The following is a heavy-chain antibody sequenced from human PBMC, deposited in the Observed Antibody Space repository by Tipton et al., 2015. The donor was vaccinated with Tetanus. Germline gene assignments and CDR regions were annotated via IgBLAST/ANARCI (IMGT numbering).Heavy chain of an antibody. Sequence: TLSLTCAVYGGSFSGYYWSWIRQPPGKGLEWIGEINHSGSTNYNPSLKSRVTISVDTSKNQFSLKLSSVTAADTAVYYCARGYYYDSSGYYYKAPNDYWGQGILVTVSS. CDR2: INHSGST. D-gene: IGHD3-22*01. J-gene: IGHJ4*02. CDR1: GGSFSGYY. CDR3: ARGYYYDSSGYYYKAPNDY. V-gene: IGHV4-34*01.